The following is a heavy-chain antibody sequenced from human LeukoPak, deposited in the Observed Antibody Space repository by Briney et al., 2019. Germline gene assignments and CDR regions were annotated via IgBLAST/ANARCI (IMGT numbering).Heavy chain of an antibody. D-gene: IGHD3-10*01. CDR3: ARDPTYYSVSGTYRYFDY. Sequence: GGSLRLSCAASGFTFSSYAMSWVRQAPGKGLEWVSYISSSSSTIYYADSVQGRFTISRDNAKNSLYLQMNSLRAEDTALYYCARDPTYYSVSGTYRYFDYWGQGTLVTVSS. CDR1: GFTFSSYA. V-gene: IGHV3-48*04. CDR2: ISSSSSTI. J-gene: IGHJ4*02.